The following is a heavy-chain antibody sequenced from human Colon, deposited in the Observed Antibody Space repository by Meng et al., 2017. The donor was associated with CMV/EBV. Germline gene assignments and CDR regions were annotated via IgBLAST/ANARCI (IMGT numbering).Heavy chain of an antibody. CDR1: GFTFGDYD. J-gene: IGHJ4*02. CDR3: SRSTYYDFWSGYPRDY. Sequence: GGSLRLSCTVSGFTFGDYDMNWVRQAPGKGLEWAGFIRNKAYGGTTEYAASVRGRFTISRDDSKSIAYLQMNSLKTEDTAVYYCSRSTYYDFWSGYPRDYWGQGTLVTVSS. D-gene: IGHD3-3*01. V-gene: IGHV3-49*04. CDR2: IRNKAYGGTT.